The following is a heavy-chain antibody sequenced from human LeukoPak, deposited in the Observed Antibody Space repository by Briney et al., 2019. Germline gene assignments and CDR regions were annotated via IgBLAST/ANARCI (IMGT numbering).Heavy chain of an antibody. Sequence: SETLSLTCTVSGGSITSSSYYWGWLRQPPGKGLEWIGSIYYSGSTYYKPSLKSRVTISVDTSKNQFSLKLSSVTAADTAVYYCARLVTMVRGPKGDVWGKGTTVTISS. J-gene: IGHJ6*04. CDR3: ARLVTMVRGPKGDV. D-gene: IGHD3-10*01. CDR1: GGSITSSSYY. V-gene: IGHV4-39*07. CDR2: IYYSGST.